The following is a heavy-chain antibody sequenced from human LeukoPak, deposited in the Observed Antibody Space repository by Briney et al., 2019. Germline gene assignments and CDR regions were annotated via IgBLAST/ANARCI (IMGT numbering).Heavy chain of an antibody. CDR3: AGGSDVSTAFDF. J-gene: IGHJ3*01. CDR2: IYYSGST. D-gene: IGHD2/OR15-2a*01. CDR1: GGSISSGGYY. Sequence: PSETLSLTCTVSGGSISSGGYYWSWIRQHPGKGLEWIGYIYYSGSTSYNPSLKSRITISGDTSKNQFSLKLNSVTAADTAVYYCAGGSDVSTAFDFWGQGTMVTVSS. V-gene: IGHV4-31*03.